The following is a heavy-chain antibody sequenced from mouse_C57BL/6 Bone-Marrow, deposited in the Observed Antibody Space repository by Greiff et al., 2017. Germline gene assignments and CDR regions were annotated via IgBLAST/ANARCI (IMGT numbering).Heavy chain of an antibody. J-gene: IGHJ4*01. Sequence: VQLQQSGAELVRPGASVKLSCTASGFNIKDDYMHWVKQRPEQGLEWIGWIDPENGDTEYAPKFQGKATITADTSSNTAYLQLSSLTSEDTAVYYCTLITTVVYYYAMDYWGQGTSVTVSS. CDR3: TLITTVVYYYAMDY. D-gene: IGHD1-1*01. V-gene: IGHV14-4*01. CDR1: GFNIKDDY. CDR2: IDPENGDT.